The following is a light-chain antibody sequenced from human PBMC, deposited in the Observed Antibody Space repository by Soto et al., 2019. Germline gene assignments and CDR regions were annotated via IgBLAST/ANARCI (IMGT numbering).Light chain of an antibody. V-gene: IGLV1-40*01. J-gene: IGLJ1*01. Sequence: QSVLTQPPSVSGAPGQRVTISCTGSSSNIGAGYDVHWYQQVPGTAPKLLIYANSNRPSGVPDRFSASKSGTSASLGITGLQAEDEADYYRQSYDSSLSGHVFGTGSKVTIL. CDR3: QSYDSSLSGHV. CDR2: ANS. CDR1: SSNIGAGYD.